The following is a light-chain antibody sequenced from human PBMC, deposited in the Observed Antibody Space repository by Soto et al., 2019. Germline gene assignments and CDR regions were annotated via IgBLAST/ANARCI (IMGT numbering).Light chain of an antibody. V-gene: IGKV3-20*01. J-gene: IGKJ4*01. CDR3: RQYGTSLGFP. CDR2: GAS. CDR1: QSVSSNF. Sequence: EIVLTQSPGTLSLSPGDRATLSCRAIQSVSSNFLAWYQEKLGQAPRLLIYGASKRATGIPDRFSGSGPGTDFTLTISRLEPEDVAVYYCRQYGTSLGFPVGGGTKVDIK.